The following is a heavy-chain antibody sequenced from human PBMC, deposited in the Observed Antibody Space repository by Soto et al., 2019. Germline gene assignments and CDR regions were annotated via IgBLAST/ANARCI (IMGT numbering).Heavy chain of an antibody. CDR2: IYDSGST. Sequence: QVQLQESGPGLVKPSETLSLTCTVSGGSISGSYWSWIRQPPGEGLEWIGYIYDSGSTGYNPSLKSRVTISVDTSKNQFSLKLSSVTAADTAVFYCARGDGDYDYWGQGTLVTVSS. D-gene: IGHD4-17*01. J-gene: IGHJ4*02. CDR3: ARGDGDYDY. CDR1: GGSISGSY. V-gene: IGHV4-59*01.